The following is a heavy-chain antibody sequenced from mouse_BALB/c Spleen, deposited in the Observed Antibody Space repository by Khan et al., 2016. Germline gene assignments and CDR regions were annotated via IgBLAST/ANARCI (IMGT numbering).Heavy chain of an antibody. CDR3: ARWGGNRFAY. J-gene: IGHJ3*01. D-gene: IGHD1-1*02. V-gene: IGHV9-2-1*01. CDR1: GYTFTDYS. Sequence: QIQLVQSGPELKKPGETVKISCKASGYTFTDYSMHWVKQAPGKGLKWMGWINTETGEPTYADDFKGRFAFSLEPSASTAYLQINNLKNEDTATYFCARWGGNRFAYWGQGTLVTVSA. CDR2: INTETGEP.